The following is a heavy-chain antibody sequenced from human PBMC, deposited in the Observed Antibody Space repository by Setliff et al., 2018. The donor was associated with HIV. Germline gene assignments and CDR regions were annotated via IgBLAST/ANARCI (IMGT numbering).Heavy chain of an antibody. V-gene: IGHV3-21*01. D-gene: IGHD1-1*01. CDR2: ISSTSSYI. J-gene: IGHJ6*02. CDR1: GFTFTSYS. Sequence: GGSLRLSCAASGFTFTSYSVNWVRQAPGKGLEWVSSISSTSSYIYYADSVKGRFTISRDNAKNSLYLQMNSLRAEDTAVYYCAKVAPLPGTMDVWGQGTTVTVSS. CDR3: AKVAPLPGTMDV.